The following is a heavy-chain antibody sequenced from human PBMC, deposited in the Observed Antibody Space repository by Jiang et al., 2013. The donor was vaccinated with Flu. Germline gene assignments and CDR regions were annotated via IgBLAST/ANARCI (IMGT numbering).Heavy chain of an antibody. CDR2: INPNSSGT. V-gene: IGHV1-2*02. D-gene: IGHD2-8*01. J-gene: IGHJ5*02. CDR1: GYTFTGYY. CDR3: ARNGELIGSNWFDP. Sequence: KVSCKASGYTFTGYYMHWVRQAPGQGLEWMGWINPNSSGTNYAQKFQGRVTMTRDTSISTAYMELSRLRSDDTAVYYCARNGELIGSNWFDPWGQGTLVTVSS.